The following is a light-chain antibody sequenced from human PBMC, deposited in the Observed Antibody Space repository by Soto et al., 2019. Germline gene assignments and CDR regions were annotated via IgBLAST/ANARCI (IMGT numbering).Light chain of an antibody. Sequence: MSQSPATLSVSPGERATLSCRASQSVSSYLAWYQQKPGQAPRLLIYDASNRATGIPARFSGSGSGTDFTLTISSLEPEDFAVYYCQQRSNWPPTFGQGTKVDIK. J-gene: IGKJ1*01. CDR2: DAS. CDR1: QSVSSY. V-gene: IGKV3-11*01. CDR3: QQRSNWPPT.